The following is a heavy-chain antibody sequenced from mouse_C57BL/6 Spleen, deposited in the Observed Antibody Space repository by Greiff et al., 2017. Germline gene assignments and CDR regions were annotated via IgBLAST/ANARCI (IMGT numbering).Heavy chain of an antibody. Sequence: VQLQQSGPELVKPGASVKISCKASGYTFTDYYMNWVKQSHGKSLEWIGDINPNNGGTSYNQKFKGKATLTVDNSSSTAYMELRSLTSEDSAVYYCARRLGGYYDYEVYAVDDWGQGTSVTVSS. CDR3: ARRLGGYYDYEVYAVDD. CDR1: GYTFTDYY. J-gene: IGHJ4*01. CDR2: INPNNGGT. D-gene: IGHD2-4*01. V-gene: IGHV1-26*01.